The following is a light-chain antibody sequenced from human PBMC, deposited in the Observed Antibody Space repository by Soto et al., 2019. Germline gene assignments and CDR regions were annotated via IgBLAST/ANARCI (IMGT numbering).Light chain of an antibody. CDR1: QTVSSG. Sequence: DIPMTQSPSTLYASVGDRVTITCRASQTVSSGLAWYQTKPGKAPKVLIYDASTLESWDPTRFSGSGSGQEFAVYVSRLQEVDFASYCCQQYKSYKTCRQATKVEIK. V-gene: IGKV1-5*01. CDR3: QQYKSYKT. J-gene: IGKJ1*01. CDR2: DAS.